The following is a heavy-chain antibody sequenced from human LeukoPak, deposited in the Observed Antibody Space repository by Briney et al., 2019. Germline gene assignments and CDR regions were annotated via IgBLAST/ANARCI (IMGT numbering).Heavy chain of an antibody. J-gene: IGHJ4*02. D-gene: IGHD4-17*01. CDR2: INWNGGST. CDR1: GFTFDDYG. CDR3: ARFNGDYYRIDY. V-gene: IGHV3-20*04. Sequence: SGGSLRLSCAASGFTFDDYGMSWVRQAPGRGLEWVSGINWNGGSTGYADSVKGRFTISRDNAKNSLYLQMNSLRAEDTALYYCARFNGDYYRIDYWGQGTLVTVSS.